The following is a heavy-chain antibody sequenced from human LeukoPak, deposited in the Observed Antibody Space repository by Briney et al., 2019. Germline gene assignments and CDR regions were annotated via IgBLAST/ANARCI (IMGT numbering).Heavy chain of an antibody. CDR1: GGSFSGYY. D-gene: IGHD5-18*01. V-gene: IGHV4-34*01. J-gene: IGHJ4*02. CDR3: ASRGYSYGRTIPFDY. CDR2: INHSGST. Sequence: SETLSLTCAVYGGSFSGYYWSWIRQPPGKGLEWIGEINHSGSTNYNPSLKSRVTISVDTSKNQFSLKLSSVTAADTAVYYCASRGYSYGRTIPFDYWGQGTLVTVSS.